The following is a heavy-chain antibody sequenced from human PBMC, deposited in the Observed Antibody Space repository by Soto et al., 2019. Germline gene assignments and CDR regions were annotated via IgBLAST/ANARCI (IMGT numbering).Heavy chain of an antibody. J-gene: IGHJ6*03. Sequence: ASVKVSCKASGYTFTSYGISWVRQAPGQGLEWMGWISAYNVNTNYAKKLQGRATLTTDTSTSTAYRELRSLRSDDTAVFYCARSGDDYGYYYYYYMDVWGKGTTVTVSS. V-gene: IGHV1-18*01. CDR1: GYTFTSYG. D-gene: IGHD4-17*01. CDR2: ISAYNVNT. CDR3: ARSGDDYGYYYYYYMDV.